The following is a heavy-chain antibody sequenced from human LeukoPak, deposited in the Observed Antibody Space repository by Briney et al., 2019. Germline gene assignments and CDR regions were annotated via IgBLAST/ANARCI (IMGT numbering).Heavy chain of an antibody. J-gene: IGHJ4*02. D-gene: IGHD3-22*01. V-gene: IGHV4-34*01. CDR2: INHSGST. CDR1: GGSFSGYY. CDR3: AGDSSGYYYGSGDY. Sequence: PSETLSLTCAVGGGSFSGYYWSWIRQPPGKGVGWIGEINHSGSTTYNPSLKSRVTISVDTSKNQFSLKLSSVTAADTAVYYCAGDSSGYYYGSGDYWGQGTLVTVSS.